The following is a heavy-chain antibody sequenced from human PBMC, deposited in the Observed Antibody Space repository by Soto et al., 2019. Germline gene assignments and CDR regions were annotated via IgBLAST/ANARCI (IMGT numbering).Heavy chain of an antibody. CDR2: IYYSGIT. V-gene: IGHV4-31*03. CDR3: ARSPGYYFDY. Sequence: SETLSLTCTVSGGSIDSGGYYWSWIRQHPGKGLEWIGYIYYSGITYYNPSLKSRVTISVDTSKNQFSLKLSSVTAADTAVYYCARSPGYYFDYLGQGSLVTVSS. CDR1: GGSIDSGGYY. J-gene: IGHJ4*02.